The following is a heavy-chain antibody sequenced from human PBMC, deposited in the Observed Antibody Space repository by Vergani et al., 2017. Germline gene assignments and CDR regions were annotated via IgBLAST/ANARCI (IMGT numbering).Heavy chain of an antibody. D-gene: IGHD7-27*01. V-gene: IGHV3-48*04. Sequence: EVQLVESGGGLVQPGGSLRLSCAASGFTFSSYSMNWVRQAPGKGLEWVSYISSSSSTIYYADSVKGRFTISRDNAKNSLYLQMNSLRAEDTAVYYCAKGMRLGKGFDYYYGMDVWGQGTTVTVSS. J-gene: IGHJ6*02. CDR2: ISSSSSTI. CDR3: AKGMRLGKGFDYYYGMDV. CDR1: GFTFSSYS.